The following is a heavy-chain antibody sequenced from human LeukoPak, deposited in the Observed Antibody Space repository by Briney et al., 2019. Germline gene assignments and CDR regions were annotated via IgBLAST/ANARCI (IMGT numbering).Heavy chain of an antibody. D-gene: IGHD3-22*01. CDR1: GGTFSSYA. CDR3: ARDGAYYYDSSGQDY. J-gene: IGHJ4*02. Sequence: ASVKVSCKASGGTFSSYAISWVRQAPGQGLEWMGRIIPILGIANYAQKFQGRVTITADKSTSTAYMELRSLRSDDTAVYYCARDGAYYYDSSGQDYWGQGTLVTVSS. V-gene: IGHV1-69*04. CDR2: IIPILGIA.